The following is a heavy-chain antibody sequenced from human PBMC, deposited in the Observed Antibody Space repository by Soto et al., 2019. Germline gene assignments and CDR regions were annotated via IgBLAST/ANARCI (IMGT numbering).Heavy chain of an antibody. Sequence: SETLSLTCIVSGGSISRYYWSWIRQPPGKGLEWIGSVSYSGSTNYNPSLKSRVTISVDTSKNQCSLKLSSVTAADTAVYYCARDTYYSSHFDYWGQGTLVTVS. CDR2: VSYSGST. CDR3: ARDTYYSSHFDY. J-gene: IGHJ4*02. D-gene: IGHD3-10*01. V-gene: IGHV4-59*01. CDR1: GGSISRYY.